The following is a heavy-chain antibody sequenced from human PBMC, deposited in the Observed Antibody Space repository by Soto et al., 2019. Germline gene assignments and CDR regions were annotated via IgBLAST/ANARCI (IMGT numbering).Heavy chain of an antibody. V-gene: IGHV1-3*01. J-gene: IGHJ4*02. Sequence: ASVKVSCKASGYTFTSYAMHWVRQAPGQRLEWMGWINAGNGNTKYSQKFQGRVTITRDTSASTAYMELSSLRSEDTAVYHCARYIVATRMFDYWGQGTLVTVSS. CDR3: ARYIVATRMFDY. CDR1: GYTFTSYA. D-gene: IGHD5-12*01. CDR2: INAGNGNT.